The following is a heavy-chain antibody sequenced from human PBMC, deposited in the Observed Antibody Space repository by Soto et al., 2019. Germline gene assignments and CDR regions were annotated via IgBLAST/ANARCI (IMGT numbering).Heavy chain of an antibody. CDR2: ISPKNGNT. Sequence: ASVKVSCKASGYSFSTYDISWLRQAPGQGPEWMGRISPKNGNTNYAQNFQDRVTMTADTSSSTAYMELRGLRSGDTAKYYCATSYDSGFDPWGQGTLVTVSS. CDR3: ATSYDSGFDP. J-gene: IGHJ5*02. V-gene: IGHV1-18*04. CDR1: GYSFSTYD. D-gene: IGHD3-3*01.